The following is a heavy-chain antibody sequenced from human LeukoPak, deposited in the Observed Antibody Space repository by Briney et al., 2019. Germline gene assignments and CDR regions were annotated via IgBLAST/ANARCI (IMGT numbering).Heavy chain of an antibody. Sequence: GGSQRLSCSASGFTFSSYAMHWVRQAPGKGLEYVSAISSNGGSTYYADSVKGRFTISRDNSKNTLYLQMSSLRAEDTAVYYCVKDRGLQLWLKAKVFGSFDYWGQGTLVTVSS. CDR2: ISSNGGST. CDR1: GFTFSSYA. J-gene: IGHJ4*02. D-gene: IGHD5-18*01. CDR3: VKDRGLQLWLKAKVFGSFDY. V-gene: IGHV3-64D*09.